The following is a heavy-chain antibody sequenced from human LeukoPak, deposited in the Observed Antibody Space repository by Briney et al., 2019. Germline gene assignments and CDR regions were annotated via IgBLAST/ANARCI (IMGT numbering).Heavy chain of an antibody. V-gene: IGHV1-18*01. CDR2: ISSYNGNT. D-gene: IGHD6-13*01. Sequence: ASVKVSCRASGYTFTSYGISWVRQAPGQGLEWMGWISSYNGNTNYAQKLQGRATMTTDTSTSTAYMELRSLRSDDTAVYYCARGGGRSSSWFVFDYWGQGTLVTVSS. J-gene: IGHJ4*02. CDR3: ARGGGRSSSWFVFDY. CDR1: GYTFTSYG.